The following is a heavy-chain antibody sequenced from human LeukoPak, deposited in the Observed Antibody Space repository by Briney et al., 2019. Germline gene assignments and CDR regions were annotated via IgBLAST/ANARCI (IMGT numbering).Heavy chain of an antibody. Sequence: GASVKVSCKASGGTFSSYTISWVRHAPGQGLEWMGRIIPILGIANYAQKFQGRVTITADKSTSTAYMELSSLRSEDTAVYYRARDRGYCSGGSCYTVDWGQGTLVTVSS. CDR3: ARDRGYCSGGSCYTVD. CDR1: GGTFSSYT. J-gene: IGHJ4*02. V-gene: IGHV1-69*04. CDR2: IIPILGIA. D-gene: IGHD2-15*01.